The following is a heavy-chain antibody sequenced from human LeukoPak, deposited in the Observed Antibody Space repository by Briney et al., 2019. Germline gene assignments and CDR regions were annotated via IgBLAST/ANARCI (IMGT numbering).Heavy chain of an antibody. J-gene: IGHJ4*02. Sequence: SQTLSLTCAVSGGSIISSVYSWSWVRQPPGKGLEWIGYIYPSGTTCYSPSLKSRLSISVDGSRNQFSLKLSSVTAADTAVYYCASYRYCTSARCYLFDHWGQGALVTVSS. D-gene: IGHD2-2*01. V-gene: IGHV4-30-2*01. CDR3: ASYRYCTSARCYLFDH. CDR2: IYPSGTT. CDR1: GGSIISSVYS.